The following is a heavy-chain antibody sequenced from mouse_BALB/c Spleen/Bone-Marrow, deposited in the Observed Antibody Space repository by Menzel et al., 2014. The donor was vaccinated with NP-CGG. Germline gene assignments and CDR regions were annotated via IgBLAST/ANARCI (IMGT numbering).Heavy chain of an antibody. CDR3: AIRGGYQSFPYFDY. V-gene: IGHV2-9*02. CDR2: IWAGGST. D-gene: IGHD2-2*01. Sequence: QVQLQQSGPGLVAPSQSLSITCTVSGFSLTSYGVHWVRQPPGKGLEWLGVIWAGGSTNYNSALMSRLSISKDNSKSQVFLKMNSLQTDDTAMYYCAIRGGYQSFPYFDYWGQGTTLTVSS. CDR1: GFSLTSYG. J-gene: IGHJ2*01.